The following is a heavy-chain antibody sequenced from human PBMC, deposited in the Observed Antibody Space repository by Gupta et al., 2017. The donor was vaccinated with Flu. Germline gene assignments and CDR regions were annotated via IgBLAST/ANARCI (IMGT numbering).Heavy chain of an antibody. CDR3: ARGGQLWFFIPYYGMDV. Sequence: PGKGLEWIGEINHSGSTNYNPSLKSRVTISVDTSKNQFSLKLSSVTAADTAVYYCARGGQLWFFIPYYGMDVWGQGTTVTVSS. CDR2: INHSGST. V-gene: IGHV4-34*01. J-gene: IGHJ6*02. D-gene: IGHD5-18*01.